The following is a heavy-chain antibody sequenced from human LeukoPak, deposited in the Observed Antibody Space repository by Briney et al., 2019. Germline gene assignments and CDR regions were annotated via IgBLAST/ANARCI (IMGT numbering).Heavy chain of an antibody. CDR3: ARAHVRGTCDLDY. D-gene: IGHD3-10*02. CDR2: IKQDGSEK. V-gene: IGHV3-7*01. CDR1: GFTFSSYW. J-gene: IGHJ4*02. Sequence: GGSLRLSCAASGFTFSSYWMSWVRQAPGKGLEWVANIKQDGSEKYYVDSVKGRFTISRDNAKNSLYLQMNSLRAEDTAVYYCARAHVRGTCDLDYWGQGTLVTVSS.